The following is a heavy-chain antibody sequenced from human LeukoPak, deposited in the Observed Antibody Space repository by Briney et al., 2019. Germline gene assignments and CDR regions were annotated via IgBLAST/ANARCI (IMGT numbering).Heavy chain of an antibody. CDR1: GGSISSYY. Sequence: SETLSLTCTVSGGSISSYYWSWIRQPAGKGLEWIGRIYTSGSTNYNPSLKSRVTMSVDTSKNQFSLKLSSVTAADTAVYYCARAPYYDFWSGFRTHAFDIWGQGTMVTVSS. V-gene: IGHV4-4*07. D-gene: IGHD3-3*01. CDR3: ARAPYYDFWSGFRTHAFDI. J-gene: IGHJ3*02. CDR2: IYTSGST.